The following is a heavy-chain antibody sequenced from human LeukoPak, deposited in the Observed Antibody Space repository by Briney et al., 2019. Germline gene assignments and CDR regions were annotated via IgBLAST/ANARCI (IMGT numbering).Heavy chain of an antibody. CDR1: GFTFSSYD. J-gene: IGHJ4*02. CDR2: IRRGVGST. D-gene: IGHD1-1*01. CDR3: AKKGQADDNGKPD. V-gene: IGHV3-23*01. Sequence: GGSLRLSCAASGFTFSSYDLSWVRQTPGKGLECVSAIRRGVGSTYYADSVKGRFTISRDNSKNTLYLQMNNLRADDTAVYYCAKKGQADDNGKPDWGQGTLVTVSS.